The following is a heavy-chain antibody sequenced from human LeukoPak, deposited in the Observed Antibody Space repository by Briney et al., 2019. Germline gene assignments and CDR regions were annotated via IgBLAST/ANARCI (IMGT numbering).Heavy chain of an antibody. D-gene: IGHD3-10*01. J-gene: IGHJ4*02. CDR3: ARGVFPTSYFDY. Sequence: ASVKVSCKACGYTFTGYYMHWVRQAPGQGLEWMGWINPNSGGTNYAQKFQGRVTMTRDTSISTAYMELSRLRSDDTAVYYCARGVFPTSYFDYWGQGTLVTVSS. CDR1: GYTFTGYY. V-gene: IGHV1-2*02. CDR2: INPNSGGT.